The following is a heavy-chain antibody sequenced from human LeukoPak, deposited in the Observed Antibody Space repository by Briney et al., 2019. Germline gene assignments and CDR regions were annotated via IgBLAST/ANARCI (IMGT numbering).Heavy chain of an antibody. CDR3: ARPPGFGPNSFDY. J-gene: IGHJ4*02. V-gene: IGHV4-38-2*01. CDR2: IYHSGST. D-gene: IGHD3-10*01. Sequence: PSETLSLTCAVSGYSISSGYYWGWIRQPPGKGLEWIGSIYHSGSTYYNPSLKSRVTISVDTSKNQFSLKLSSVTAADTAIYYCARPPGFGPNSFDYWRQGTLVTVSS. CDR1: GYSISSGYY.